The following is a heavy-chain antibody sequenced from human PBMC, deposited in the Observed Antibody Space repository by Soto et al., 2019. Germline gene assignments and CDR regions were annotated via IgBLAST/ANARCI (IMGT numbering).Heavy chain of an antibody. V-gene: IGHV4-4*02. Sequence: PXETLSLTRAVSGRSISISNWWSWVRQPPGKGLEWIGEIYHSGSTNYNPSLKSRVTISVDKSKNQFSLKLSSVTAADTAVYYCATWGGIAGDFDYWGQGTLVTVSS. CDR3: ATWGGIAGDFDY. CDR2: IYHSGST. D-gene: IGHD6-13*01. J-gene: IGHJ4*02. CDR1: GRSISISNW.